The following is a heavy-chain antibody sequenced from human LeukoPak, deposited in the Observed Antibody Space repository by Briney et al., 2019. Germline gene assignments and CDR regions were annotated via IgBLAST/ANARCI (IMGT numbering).Heavy chain of an antibody. CDR1: GFRFTASW. D-gene: IGHD2-15*01. CDR2: INQESTET. CDR3: AREVDRSFGY. Sequence: GGSLRLSCAASGFRFTASWMSWVRQAPGKGPEWVANINQESTETYYVDSVRGRFTISRDNAKNSLSLQMNSLRVEDTAVYYCAREVDRSFGYWGQGNLVTVSS. V-gene: IGHV3-7*01. J-gene: IGHJ4*02.